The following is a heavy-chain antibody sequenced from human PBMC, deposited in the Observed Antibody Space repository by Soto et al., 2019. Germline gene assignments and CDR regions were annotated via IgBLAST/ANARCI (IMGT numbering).Heavy chain of an antibody. J-gene: IGHJ4*02. CDR2: IYSGGSR. CDR1: GFTVSSTY. Sequence: EVPLVESGGGLIQPGGSLRLSCAASGFTVSSTYMSWVRQAPGKGLEWVAVIYSGGSRYYADSVKGRFTTSRENSKNTMYLQMNCIRAEDTAVYYCASSGYSYGPFDSWGQGTLFTVSS. V-gene: IGHV3-53*01. CDR3: ASSGYSYGPFDS. D-gene: IGHD5-18*01.